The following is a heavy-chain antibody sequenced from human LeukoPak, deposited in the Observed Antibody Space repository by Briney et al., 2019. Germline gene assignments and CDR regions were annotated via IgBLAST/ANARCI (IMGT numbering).Heavy chain of an antibody. CDR2: ISSISSYI. CDR3: ARRRDSGSLQHFDY. D-gene: IGHD1-26*01. J-gene: IGHJ4*02. CDR1: GFTFSSYS. Sequence: PGGSLRLSCAASGFTFSSYSMNWVRQAPGKGLEWVSSISSISSYIYYADSVKGRFTISRDNAKNSLYLQMNSLRAEDTAVYYCARRRDSGSLQHFDYWGQGTLVTVSS. V-gene: IGHV3-21*04.